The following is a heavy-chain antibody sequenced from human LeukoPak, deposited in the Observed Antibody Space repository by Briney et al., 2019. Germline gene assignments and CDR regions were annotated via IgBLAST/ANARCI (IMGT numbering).Heavy chain of an antibody. D-gene: IGHD3-3*01. CDR3: AALGVVRSGY. CDR2: ISSSGSTI. CDR1: GFAFRTYE. Sequence: GGSLRLSCAASGFAFRTYEMNWVRQAPGKGLEWVSYISSSGSTIYYADSVKGRFTISRDNAKNSLYLQMNSLRGEDTAVYYCAALGVVRSGYWGQGTLVTVSS. J-gene: IGHJ4*02. V-gene: IGHV3-48*03.